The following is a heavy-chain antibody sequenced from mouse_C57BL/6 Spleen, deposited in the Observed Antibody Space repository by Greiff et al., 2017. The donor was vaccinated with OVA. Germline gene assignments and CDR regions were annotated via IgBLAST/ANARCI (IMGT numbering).Heavy chain of an antibody. V-gene: IGHV1-26*01. CDR3: ARSDDYDERGNYFDY. CDR1: GYTFTDYY. Sequence: EVQLQQSGPELVKPGASVKISCKASGYTFTDYYMNWVKQSHGKSLEWIGDINPNNGGTSYNQKFKGKATLTVDKSSSTAYMELRSLTSEDSAVYYCARSDDYDERGNYFDYWGQGTTLTVSS. J-gene: IGHJ2*01. CDR2: INPNNGGT. D-gene: IGHD2-4*01.